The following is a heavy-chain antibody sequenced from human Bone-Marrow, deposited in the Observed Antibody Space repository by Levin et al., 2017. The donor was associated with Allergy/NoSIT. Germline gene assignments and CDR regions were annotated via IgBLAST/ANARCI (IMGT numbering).Heavy chain of an antibody. CDR1: GFTFSSYA. V-gene: IGHV3-23*01. CDR3: AKSQGDTVMVTIDC. Sequence: GGSLRLSCAASGFTFSSYAMRWFRQAPGKGLEWVSGIRGSGDNTYYADSVKGRFTISRDNSKNTLYLQMNSLRVEDTAVYYCAKSQGDTVMVTIDCWGQGTLVTVSS. CDR2: IRGSGDNT. D-gene: IGHD5-18*01. J-gene: IGHJ4*02.